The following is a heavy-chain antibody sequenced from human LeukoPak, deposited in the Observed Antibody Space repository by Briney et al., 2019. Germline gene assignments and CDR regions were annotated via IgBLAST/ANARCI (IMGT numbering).Heavy chain of an antibody. CDR1: GSSISISNW. J-gene: IGHJ4*02. CDR2: IYHLGST. V-gene: IGHV4-4*02. CDR3: ARTYCSNGVCYRFFGY. Sequence: SETLSLTCAVSGSSISISNWWSWVRQPPGKGLEWIGEIYHLGSTNYNPSLKSRVTTSVDKSKNQFSLKLTSVTAADTAVYYCARTYCSNGVCYRFFGYWGQGTLVTVSS. D-gene: IGHD2-8*01.